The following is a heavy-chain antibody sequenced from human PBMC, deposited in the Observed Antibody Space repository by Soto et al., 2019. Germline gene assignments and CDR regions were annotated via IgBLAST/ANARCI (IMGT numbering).Heavy chain of an antibody. D-gene: IGHD3-3*01. CDR2: INTNTGNP. CDR3: ARGPPPAAYYDFWSGYYYYYGMDV. CDR1: GYTFTSYA. Sequence: GASVKVSCKASGYTFTSYAMNWVRQAPGQGLEWMGWINTNTGNPTYAQGFTGRFVFSLDTSVSTAYLQICSLKAEDTAVYYCARGPPPAAYYDFWSGYYYYYGMDVWGQGTTVTVSS. J-gene: IGHJ6*02. V-gene: IGHV7-4-1*01.